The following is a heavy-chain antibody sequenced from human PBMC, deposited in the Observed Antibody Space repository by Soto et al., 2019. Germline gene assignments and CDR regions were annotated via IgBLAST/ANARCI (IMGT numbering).Heavy chain of an antibody. D-gene: IGHD5-12*01. CDR3: ARVWLQVNFWNWFDP. CDR2: IIPIFGTA. Sequence: QVQLVQSGAEVKKPGSSVKVSCKASGGTFSSYAISWVRQAPGQGLEWMGWIIPIFGTANYAQKFQGRVTITADKSTSTAYMELSSRRSEDTDVYYCARVWLQVNFWNWFDPWGQGTLVTVSS. CDR1: GGTFSSYA. J-gene: IGHJ5*02. V-gene: IGHV1-69*06.